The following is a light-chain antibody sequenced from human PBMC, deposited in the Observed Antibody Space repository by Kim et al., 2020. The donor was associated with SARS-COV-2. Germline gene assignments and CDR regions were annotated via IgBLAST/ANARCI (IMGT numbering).Light chain of an antibody. CDR2: AVS. CDR3: KQYKTSPIT. Sequence: SASVGDKVNITCRASESIDSFFAWLQQRPGEASNSLMYAVSILQRGVTSKFSGRGSGTNFSLTITSLQPEDFATYFCKQYKTSPITFGRGTKVEI. CDR1: ESIDSF. J-gene: IGKJ4*01. V-gene: IGKV1-16*02.